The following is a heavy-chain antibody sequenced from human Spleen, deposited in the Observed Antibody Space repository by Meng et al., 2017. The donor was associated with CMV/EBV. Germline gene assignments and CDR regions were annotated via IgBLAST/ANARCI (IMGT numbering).Heavy chain of an antibody. CDR1: GYTFTGHY. CDR3: ARDEANWGFCDL. D-gene: IGHD7-27*01. V-gene: IGHV1-18*04. CDR2: INTYNGNT. Sequence: CKASGYTFTGHYIHWVRQATGQGLEWMGWINTYNGNTKFAQKFQGRVTLTTDSSTTTAFMELRSLRSDDTAVYYCARDEANWGFCDLWGRGTLVTVSS. J-gene: IGHJ2*01.